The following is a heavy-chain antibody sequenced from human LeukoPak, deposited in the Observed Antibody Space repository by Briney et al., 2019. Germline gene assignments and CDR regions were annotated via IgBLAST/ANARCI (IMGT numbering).Heavy chain of an antibody. D-gene: IGHD3-10*01. CDR2: ISRSGSTI. Sequence: GGSLRLSCAASGLTFSNYEMNWVRQAPGKGLEWVSYISRSGSTIYYADSVKGRFTISRDNSKNTLYLQMNSLRAEDTAVYYCAKVLSASGSYDYWGQGTLVTVSS. CDR3: AKVLSASGSYDY. CDR1: GLTFSNYE. V-gene: IGHV3-48*03. J-gene: IGHJ4*02.